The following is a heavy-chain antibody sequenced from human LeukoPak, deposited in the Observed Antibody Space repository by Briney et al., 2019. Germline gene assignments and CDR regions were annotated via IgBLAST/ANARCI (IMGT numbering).Heavy chain of an antibody. CDR3: ARGARGYSYGHFDY. CDR1: GGSISSYY. CDR2: IYYSGST. Sequence: KSSETLSLTCTVSGGSISSYYWSWIWQPPGKGLEWIGYIYYSGSTNYNPSLKSRVTISVDTSKDQFSLKLSSVTAADTAVYYCARGARGYSYGHFDYWGQGTLVTVSS. J-gene: IGHJ4*02. V-gene: IGHV4-59*01. D-gene: IGHD5-18*01.